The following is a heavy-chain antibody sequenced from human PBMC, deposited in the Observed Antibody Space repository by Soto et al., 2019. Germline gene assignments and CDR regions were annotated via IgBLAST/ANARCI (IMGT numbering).Heavy chain of an antibody. D-gene: IGHD2-2*01. CDR2: IYHSGST. CDR1: GGSISSSNW. Sequence: SETLSLTCAVSGGSISSSNWWSWVRQPPGKGLEWIGEIYHSGSTNYNPSLKSRVTISVDKSKNQFSLKLSSVTAADTAVYYCARDPVCSSTSCSTNWLDPWGQGTLVTVSS. V-gene: IGHV4-4*02. CDR3: ARDPVCSSTSCSTNWLDP. J-gene: IGHJ5*02.